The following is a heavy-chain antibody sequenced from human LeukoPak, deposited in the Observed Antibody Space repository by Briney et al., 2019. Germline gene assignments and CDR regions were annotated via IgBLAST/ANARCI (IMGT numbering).Heavy chain of an antibody. D-gene: IGHD4-17*01. CDR3: ARDFSPTYGDYAYDY. J-gene: IGHJ4*02. CDR2: ISVYNGNR. V-gene: IGHV1-18*04. Sequence: ASVTGSCTASGYTFTSYYMHWVRQAPGQGLEWMGWISVYNGNRNYAEKVQGRVTMTTDTSTSTAYMELRSLRSDDTAVYYCARDFSPTYGDYAYDYWGQGTLVTVSS. CDR1: GYTFTSYY.